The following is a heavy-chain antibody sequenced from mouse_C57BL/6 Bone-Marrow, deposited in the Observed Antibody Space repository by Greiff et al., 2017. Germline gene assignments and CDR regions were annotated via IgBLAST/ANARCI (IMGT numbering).Heavy chain of an antibody. D-gene: IGHD1-1*01. CDR2: IWSGGST. V-gene: IGHV2-2*01. CDR1: GFSLTSYG. J-gene: IGHJ3*01. Sequence: QVQLQQSGPGLVQPSQSLSITCTVSGFSLTSYGVHWVRQSPGKGLEWLGVIWSGGSTDYNAAFISRLSISKDNSKSQVFFKMNSLQADDTAIYYCARKGYGSSSLAYWGQGTLVTVSA. CDR3: ARKGYGSSSLAY.